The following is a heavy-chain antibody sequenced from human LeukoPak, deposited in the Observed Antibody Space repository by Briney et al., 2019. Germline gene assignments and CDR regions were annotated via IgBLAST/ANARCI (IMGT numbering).Heavy chain of an antibody. Sequence: TGGSLRLSCAASGFTFDDYGMSWVRQAPGKGLEWVSGINWNGGSTGYADSVKGRFTISRDNAKNSLYLQMNSLGAEDTALYYCATGGSYYYDSSGYYYGYWGQGTLVTVSS. D-gene: IGHD3-22*01. CDR2: INWNGGST. CDR3: ATGGSYYYDSSGYYYGY. CDR1: GFTFDDYG. V-gene: IGHV3-20*04. J-gene: IGHJ4*02.